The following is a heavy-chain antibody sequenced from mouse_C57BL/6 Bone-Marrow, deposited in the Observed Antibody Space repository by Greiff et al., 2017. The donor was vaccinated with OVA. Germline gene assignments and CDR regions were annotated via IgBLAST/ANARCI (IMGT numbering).Heavy chain of an antibody. CDR3: AHYGSRLYLHY. J-gene: IGHJ2*02. Sequence: QVQLQQPGAELVRPGTSVKLSCKASRYTFTNYWMHWVKQRPGQGLEWIGVIAPSDSYINYNPKFKGRATLTVDTSSSTAYMHLISLTSEDSAVYYCAHYGSRLYLHYWGQGTSLTVSS. CDR2: IAPSDSYI. D-gene: IGHD1-1*01. V-gene: IGHV1-59*01. CDR1: RYTFTNYW.